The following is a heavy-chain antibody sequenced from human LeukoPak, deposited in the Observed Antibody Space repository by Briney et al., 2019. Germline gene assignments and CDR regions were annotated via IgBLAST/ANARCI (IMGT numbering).Heavy chain of an antibody. CDR2: ISGSGGST. D-gene: IGHD1-26*01. J-gene: IGHJ4*02. CDR1: GFPFSSYT. Sequence: GSLRLSCPASGFPFSSYTMSWVRQAPGKGLEWVSAISGSGGSTYYADSVKGRFTISRDNSKNTLYLQMNSLRAEDTAVYYCAKDRDIYYSGSYYFDYWGQGTLVTVSS. V-gene: IGHV3-23*01. CDR3: AKDRDIYYSGSYYFDY.